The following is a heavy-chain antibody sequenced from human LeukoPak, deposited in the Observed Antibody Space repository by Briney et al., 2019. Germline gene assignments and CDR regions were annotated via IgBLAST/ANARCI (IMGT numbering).Heavy chain of an antibody. V-gene: IGHV4-39*01. Sequence: SETLSLTCTVSGGSISSSSYYWGWIRQPPGKGLEWIGSIYYSGSTYYNPSLKSRVTISVDTSKNQFSLKLSSVTAADTAVYYCARPPAGRYCSSTSCSEVGYFDYWGQGTLVTVSS. CDR2: IYYSGST. CDR3: ARPPAGRYCSSTSCSEVGYFDY. CDR1: GGSISSSSYY. D-gene: IGHD2-2*01. J-gene: IGHJ4*02.